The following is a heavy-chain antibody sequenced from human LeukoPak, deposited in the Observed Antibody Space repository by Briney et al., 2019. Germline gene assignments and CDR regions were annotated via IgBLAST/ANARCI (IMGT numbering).Heavy chain of an antibody. CDR2: MYYSGST. D-gene: IGHD5-18*01. CDR3: ARAGGYLGYMDV. Sequence: SETLSLTCTVSGGSISSYYWSWIRQYPGKGLEWIGYMYYSGSTNYNPSLKSRVTISVDTSKNQFSLKLRSVTAADTAVYYCARAGGYLGYMDVWGKGTTVTISS. V-gene: IGHV4-59*01. J-gene: IGHJ6*03. CDR1: GGSISSYY.